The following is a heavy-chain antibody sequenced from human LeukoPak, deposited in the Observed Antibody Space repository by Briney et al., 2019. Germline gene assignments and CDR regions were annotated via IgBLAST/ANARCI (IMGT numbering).Heavy chain of an antibody. D-gene: IGHD5-18*01. Sequence: PSETLSLTCTVSGGSISSSSYDWGWIRQPPGKGLEWIGSIYYSGSTYYNPSLKSRVTISVDTSKNQFSLKLSSVTAADTAVYYCARHRGYSYGYDAFDIWGQGTMVTVSS. CDR3: ARHRGYSYGYDAFDI. V-gene: IGHV4-39*01. CDR1: GGSISSSSYD. J-gene: IGHJ3*02. CDR2: IYYSGST.